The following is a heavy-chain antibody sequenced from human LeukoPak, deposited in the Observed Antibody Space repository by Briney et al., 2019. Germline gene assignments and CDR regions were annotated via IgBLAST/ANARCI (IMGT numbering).Heavy chain of an antibody. CDR2: INHSGST. CDR3: ARATTGTTWGYYYYMDV. CDR1: GGSFSGYY. J-gene: IGHJ6*03. Sequence: PSETLSLTCAVYGGSFSGYYWSWIRQPPGKGLEWIGEINHSGSTNYNPSFKSRFTISVDTSKNQSSLKLSSVTAADTAVYYCARATTGTTWGYYYYMDVWGKGTTVTVSS. V-gene: IGHV4-34*01. D-gene: IGHD1-7*01.